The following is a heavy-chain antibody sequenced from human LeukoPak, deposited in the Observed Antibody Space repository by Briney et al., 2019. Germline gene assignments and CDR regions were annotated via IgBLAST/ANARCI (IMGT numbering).Heavy chain of an antibody. CDR2: INPSGGST. CDR3: ARDLATVVVPAAIWDYYYYGMDV. V-gene: IGHV1-46*01. D-gene: IGHD2-2*01. J-gene: IGHJ6*02. Sequence: ASVKVSCKASGYTVTSYYMHWVRQAPGQGLEWMGIINPSGGSTSYAQKFQGRVTMTRDTSTSTVYMELSSLRSEDTAVYYCARDLATVVVPAAIWDYYYYGMDVWGQGTTVTVSS. CDR1: GYTVTSYY.